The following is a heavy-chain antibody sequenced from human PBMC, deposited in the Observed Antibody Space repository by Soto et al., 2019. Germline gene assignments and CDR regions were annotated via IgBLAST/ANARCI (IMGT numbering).Heavy chain of an antibody. CDR2: ISGSGGST. D-gene: IGHD3-9*01. Sequence: PGGSLRLSCAASGFTFSSYAMSWVRQAPGKGLEWVSAISGSGGSTYYADSVKGRFTISRDNSKNTLYLQMNSLRAEDTAVYYCAKAAVRYFDWLVRGIFDYWGQGTLVTVSS. V-gene: IGHV3-23*01. J-gene: IGHJ4*02. CDR1: GFTFSSYA. CDR3: AKAAVRYFDWLVRGIFDY.